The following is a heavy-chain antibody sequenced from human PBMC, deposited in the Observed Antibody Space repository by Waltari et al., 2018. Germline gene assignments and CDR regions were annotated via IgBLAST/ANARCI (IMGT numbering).Heavy chain of an antibody. V-gene: IGHV4-4*02. CDR2: VDRSGRT. Sequence: QLQLHASGPGLVKPSVTLSLTCVVSGVPMISNYFWRWVRQSPGKGLEWLGQVDRSGRTNYSPPFASRVIMSLDTNHFSLNMHSATAADTAVYYCARDRGRGLYLDSWGRGILVSVSP. CDR3: ARDRGRGLYLDS. D-gene: IGHD2-15*01. CDR1: GVPMISNYF. J-gene: IGHJ4*02.